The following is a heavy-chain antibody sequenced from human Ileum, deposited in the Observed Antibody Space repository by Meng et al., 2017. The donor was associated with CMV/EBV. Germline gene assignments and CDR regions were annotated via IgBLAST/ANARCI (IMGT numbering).Heavy chain of an antibody. J-gene: IGHJ4*02. CDR2: IIPIFGTA. CDR3: ASGVGRYCSSTSCYRAVYFDY. V-gene: IGHV1-69*05. CDR1: GGTFSSYA. D-gene: IGHD2-2*01. Sequence: SVKVSCKASGGTFSSYAISWVRQAPGQGLEWMGGIIPIFGTANYAQKFQGRVTITTDESTSTAYMEMSSLRSEDMAVYYCASGVGRYCSSTSCYRAVYFDYWGQGTLVTVSS.